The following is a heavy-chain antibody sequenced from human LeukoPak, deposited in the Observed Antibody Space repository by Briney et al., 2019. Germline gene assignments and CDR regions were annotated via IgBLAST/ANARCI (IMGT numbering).Heavy chain of an antibody. CDR3: ARDGRDYDSSGYYLDY. CDR2: IIPIFGTA. V-gene: IGHV1-69*05. D-gene: IGHD3-22*01. J-gene: IGHJ4*02. CDR1: GYTFTSYA. Sequence: SVKVSCKASGYTFTSYAISWVRQAPGQGLEWMGRIIPIFGTANYAQKFQGRVTITTDESTSTAYMELSSLRSEDTAVYYCARDGRDYDSSGYYLDYWGQGTLVTVSS.